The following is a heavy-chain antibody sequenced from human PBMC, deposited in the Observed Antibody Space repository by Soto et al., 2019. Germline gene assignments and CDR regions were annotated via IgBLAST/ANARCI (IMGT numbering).Heavy chain of an antibody. CDR1: GFIFSDYY. V-gene: IGHV3-11*01. Sequence: PRLSCVASGFIFSDYYMSWIRQTPGRGLEWASYISTNGRNIYYADSVKGRFTISRDNTKNSLYLQMNSLRAEDTAVYYCARLPPPSCSGGSCSPYWGQGTLVTVSS. CDR3: ARLPPPSCSGGSCSPY. D-gene: IGHD2-15*01. J-gene: IGHJ4*02. CDR2: ISTNGRNI.